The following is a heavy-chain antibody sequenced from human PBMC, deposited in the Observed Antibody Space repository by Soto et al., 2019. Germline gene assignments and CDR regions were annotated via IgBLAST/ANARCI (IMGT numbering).Heavy chain of an antibody. CDR2: INSGGSST. Sequence: EVQLVESGGGLVQPGGSLRLSCAASGITFSNYWMHWVRQAPGKGLVWVSRINSGGSSTTYADPVKGRFTISGDNAKNTLYLQMNSLRAEDTAVYYCARDSSWTGYSAQFDYWGQGALVTVSS. CDR1: GITFSNYW. J-gene: IGHJ4*02. V-gene: IGHV3-74*01. CDR3: ARDSSWTGYSAQFDY. D-gene: IGHD3-9*01.